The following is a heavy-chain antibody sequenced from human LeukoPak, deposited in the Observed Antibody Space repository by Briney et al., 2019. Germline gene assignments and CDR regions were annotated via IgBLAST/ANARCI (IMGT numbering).Heavy chain of an antibody. CDR3: AKRGYSDSSGFAPLFDC. J-gene: IGHJ4*02. Sequence: GGSLRLSCAASGFTFSSYEMNWVRQAPGKGLEWVSGISGNGDKIYYADSVKGRFTISRDNSKSTLHLQMNSLRGEDTAVYYCAKRGYSDSSGFAPLFDCWGQGTQVTVSS. CDR1: GFTFSSYE. CDR2: ISGNGDKI. V-gene: IGHV3-23*01. D-gene: IGHD3-22*01.